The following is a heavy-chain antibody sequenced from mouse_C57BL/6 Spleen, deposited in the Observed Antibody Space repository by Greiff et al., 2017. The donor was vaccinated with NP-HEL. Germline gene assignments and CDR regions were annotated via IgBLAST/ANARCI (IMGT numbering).Heavy chain of an antibody. CDR2: ISYDGSN. J-gene: IGHJ2*01. D-gene: IGHD2-10*02. Sequence: EVHLVESGPGLVKPSQSLSLTCSVTGYSITSGYYWNWIRQFPGNKLEWMGYISYDGSNNYNPSLKNRISITRDTSKNQFFLKLNSVTTEDTATYYCARRGYGDYWGQGTTLTVSS. V-gene: IGHV3-6*01. CDR1: GYSITSGYY. CDR3: ARRGYGDY.